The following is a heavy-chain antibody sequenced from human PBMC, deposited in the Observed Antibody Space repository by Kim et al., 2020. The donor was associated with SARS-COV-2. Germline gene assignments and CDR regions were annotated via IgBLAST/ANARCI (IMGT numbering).Heavy chain of an antibody. V-gene: IGHV3-11*03. J-gene: IGHJ4*02. CDR3: ASGRGGWHPDY. CDR2: ISSSSSYT. Sequence: GGSLRLSCAASGFTFSDYYMSWIRQAPGKGLEWVSYISSSSSYTNYADSVKGRFTISRDNAKNSLYLQMNSLRAEDTAVYYCASGRGGWHPDYWGQGTLVTVSS. CDR1: GFTFSDYY. D-gene: IGHD2-15*01.